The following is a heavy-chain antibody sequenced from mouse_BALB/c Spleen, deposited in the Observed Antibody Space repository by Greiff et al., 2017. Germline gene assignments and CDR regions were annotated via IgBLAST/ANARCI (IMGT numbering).Heavy chain of an antibody. Sequence: DVKLVESGGGLVQPGGSLKLSCAASGFTFSSYTMSWVRQTPEKRLEWVAYISNGGGSTYYPDTVKGRFTISRDNAKNTLYLQMSSLKSEDTAMYYCARRANWDPSYAMDYWGQGTSVTVSS. V-gene: IGHV5-12-2*01. CDR2: ISNGGGST. CDR1: GFTFSSYT. J-gene: IGHJ4*01. D-gene: IGHD4-1*01. CDR3: ARRANWDPSYAMDY.